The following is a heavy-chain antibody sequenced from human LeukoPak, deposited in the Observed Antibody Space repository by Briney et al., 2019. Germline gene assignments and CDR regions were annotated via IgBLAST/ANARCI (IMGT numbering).Heavy chain of an antibody. D-gene: IGHD6-13*01. Sequence: PSETLSLTCTVSGGSISSYYWSWIRQPPGKGLEWIGYIYYSGSTNYNPSLKSRVTISVDTSKNQFSLKLSSVTAADTAMYYCARDSSSWYGIDYWGQGTLVTVSS. J-gene: IGHJ4*02. V-gene: IGHV4-59*01. CDR3: ARDSSSWYGIDY. CDR1: GGSISSYY. CDR2: IYYSGST.